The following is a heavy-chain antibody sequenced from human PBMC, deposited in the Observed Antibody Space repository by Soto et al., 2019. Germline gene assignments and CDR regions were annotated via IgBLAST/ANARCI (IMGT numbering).Heavy chain of an antibody. CDR2: ISYDGSNK. D-gene: IGHD5-12*01. V-gene: IGHV3-30-3*01. CDR3: ARNYVEMATIWGAFDI. J-gene: IGHJ3*02. CDR1: GFTFSSYA. Sequence: GGSLRLSCAASGFTFSSYAMHGVRQAPGKGLEWVAVISYDGSNKYYADSVKGRFTISRDNSKNTLYLQMNSLRAEDTAVYYCARNYVEMATIWGAFDIWGQGTMVTVSS.